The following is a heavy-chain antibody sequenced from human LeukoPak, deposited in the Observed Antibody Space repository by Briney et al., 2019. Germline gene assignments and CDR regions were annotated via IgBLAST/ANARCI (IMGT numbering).Heavy chain of an antibody. J-gene: IGHJ4*01. D-gene: IGHD6-13*01. CDR1: GFNFDDYT. Sequence: GGSLRLSCAASGFNFDDYTMHWLRQIPGKSLEWVSLINWDGGSTFYADSVKGRFTISRDTRKNFLYLQMISLRTEHTALYYCAKDLGKVIAAAGTSGFDSWGRGTLVTVSS. CDR3: AKDLGKVIAAAGTSGFDS. CDR2: INWDGGST. V-gene: IGHV3-43*01.